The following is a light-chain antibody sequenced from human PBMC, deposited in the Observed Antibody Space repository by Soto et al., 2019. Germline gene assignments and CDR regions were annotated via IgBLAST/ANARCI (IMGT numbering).Light chain of an antibody. CDR3: GSYTSSSTWV. V-gene: IGLV2-14*01. J-gene: IGLJ3*02. CDR2: EVS. CDR1: SSDVGGYNS. Sequence: QSVLTQPASVSGSPGQSITISCTGTSSDVGGYNSVSWYQQHPGKAPKLMIYEVSNRSSGLSNRFSGSKSGNTASLTISGLQAEDEADYYCGSYTSSSTWVFGGGTKLTVL.